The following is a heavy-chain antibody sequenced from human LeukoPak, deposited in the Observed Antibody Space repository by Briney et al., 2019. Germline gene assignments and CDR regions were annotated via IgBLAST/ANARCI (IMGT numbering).Heavy chain of an antibody. D-gene: IGHD6-19*01. V-gene: IGHV4-59*08. CDR1: GGSISSYY. CDR3: ARQVVAVAGTGYFDY. Sequence: SETLSLTCTVSGGSISSYYWSWIRQPPAKGQEWIGYIYYSGSTYYNASLKSRGTISVDTSKNQFSLKLNSVTAADTAVYFCARQVVAVAGTGYFDYWGQGTLVTVSS. CDR2: IYYSGST. J-gene: IGHJ4*02.